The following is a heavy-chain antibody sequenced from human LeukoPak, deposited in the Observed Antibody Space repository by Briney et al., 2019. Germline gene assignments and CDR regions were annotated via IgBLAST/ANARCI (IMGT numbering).Heavy chain of an antibody. D-gene: IGHD6-13*01. CDR2: ISGYNGNT. CDR1: GYTFSTYG. CDR3: ARDPGGSTWSGRYFDY. V-gene: IGHV1-18*01. J-gene: IGHJ4*02. Sequence: ASVKVSCKASGYTFSTYGISWVRQAPAEGLEWRGWISGYNGNTNYAQKFQGRVTMTTDTSTSTAYMELRSLRSDDTAVYYCARDPGGSTWSGRYFDYWGQGTLVTVSS.